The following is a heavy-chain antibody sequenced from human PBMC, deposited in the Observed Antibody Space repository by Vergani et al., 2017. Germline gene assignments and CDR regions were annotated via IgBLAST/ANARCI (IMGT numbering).Heavy chain of an antibody. V-gene: IGHV3-30*18. CDR3: AKKMTTVTSGWFDP. D-gene: IGHD4-17*01. J-gene: IGHJ5*02. CDR1: GFTFSSYG. CDR2: ISYDGSNK. Sequence: QVQLVESGGGVVQPGRSLRLSCAASGFTFSSYGMHWVRQAPGKGLEWVAVISYDGSNKYYADSVKGRFTISRDNSKNTLYLQMNSLRAEDTAVYYCAKKMTTVTSGWFDPWGQGTLVTVSS.